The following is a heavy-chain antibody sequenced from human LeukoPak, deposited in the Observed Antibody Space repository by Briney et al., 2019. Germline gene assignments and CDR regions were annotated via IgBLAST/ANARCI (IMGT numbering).Heavy chain of an antibody. Sequence: SETLSLTCTVSGGSISSSSYYWGWIRQPPGKGLEWIGSIYYSGSTYYNPSLKSRVTISVDTSKNQFSLKLSSVTAADTAVYYCAREGGSSGYYYGYWGQGTLVTVSS. J-gene: IGHJ4*02. CDR2: IYYSGST. V-gene: IGHV4-39*07. CDR1: GGSISSSSYY. CDR3: AREGGSSGYYYGY. D-gene: IGHD3-22*01.